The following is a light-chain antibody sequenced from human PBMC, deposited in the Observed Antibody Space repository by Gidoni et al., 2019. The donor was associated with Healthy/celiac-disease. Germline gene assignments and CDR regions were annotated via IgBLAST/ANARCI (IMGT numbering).Light chain of an antibody. CDR3: QQRSNSLT. CDR2: DAS. CDR1: QSVSSY. J-gene: IGKJ4*01. V-gene: IGKV3-11*01. Sequence: EIVLTQSPATLSLSPGERATLSCRASQSVSSYLAWYQQKPGQAPRLLIYDASTRATGIPARFSGSGSGTDFTLTISSLEPEDFAVYYCQQRSNSLTFXGXTKVEIK.